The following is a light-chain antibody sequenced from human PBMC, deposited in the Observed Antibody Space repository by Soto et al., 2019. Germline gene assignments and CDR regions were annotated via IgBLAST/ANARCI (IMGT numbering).Light chain of an antibody. Sequence: DIQMTQSPSSVSASVGDRVIITCRASQGISRWLAWYQHKPGTAPKLLIYAATTLQGGVPSRFSGSESGTDFTLTINNLQPEDSAPYYCQQAVTFPLTFGGGTKVEIK. J-gene: IGKJ4*01. CDR3: QQAVTFPLT. CDR1: QGISRW. V-gene: IGKV1-12*01. CDR2: AAT.